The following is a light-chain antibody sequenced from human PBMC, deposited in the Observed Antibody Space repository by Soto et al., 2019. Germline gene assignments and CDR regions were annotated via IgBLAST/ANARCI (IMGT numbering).Light chain of an antibody. J-gene: IGKJ1*01. CDR3: HHFGSLPET. CDR1: QSVASSY. V-gene: IGKV3-20*01. Sequence: EVVLTQSPGTLSLSPGERVTLSCRASQSVASSYLAWYQQKPGRAPRLLFYSASSRATGIPARFSGSGSGTDFTLTISRLEPGDFAVYYCHHFGSLPETFGQGTNVE. CDR2: SAS.